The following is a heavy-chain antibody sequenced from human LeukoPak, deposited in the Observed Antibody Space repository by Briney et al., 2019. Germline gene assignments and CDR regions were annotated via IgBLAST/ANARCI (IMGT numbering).Heavy chain of an antibody. CDR2: IDWNDSK. V-gene: IGHV2-70*11. J-gene: IGHJ4*02. CDR3: ARMFSSIEGTAMIDY. Sequence: SGPALVKPTQTLTLTCTFSGFSLNTRAMCVNWIRQPPGKALEWLARIDWNDSKYYSTSLKTRLTISKDTSKSQVVLTMANVDPVDTGTCYCARMFSSIEGTAMIDYWGQGTLVTVSS. CDR1: GFSLNTRAMC. D-gene: IGHD1-26*01.